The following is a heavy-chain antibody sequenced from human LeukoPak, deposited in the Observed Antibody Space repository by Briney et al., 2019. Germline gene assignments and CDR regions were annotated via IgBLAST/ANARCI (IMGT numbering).Heavy chain of an antibody. Sequence: GGSLRLSCAASGFTFSSYAMSWVRQAPGKGLEWVSAISGSGGSTYYADSVKGRFTISRDNSKNTLYLQTNSLRAEDTAVYYCAKDYYYYFWSGYYTMDYWGQGTLVTVSS. V-gene: IGHV3-23*01. D-gene: IGHD3-3*01. J-gene: IGHJ4*02. CDR2: ISGSGGST. CDR1: GFTFSSYA. CDR3: AKDYYYYFWSGYYTMDY.